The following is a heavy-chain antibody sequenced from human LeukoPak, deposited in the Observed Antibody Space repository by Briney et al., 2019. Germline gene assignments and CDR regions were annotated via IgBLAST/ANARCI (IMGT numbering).Heavy chain of an antibody. Sequence: SETLSLTCTVSGGSISSYYWSWIRQPAGKGLEWIGRIYSSGSTNYNPSLKSRVTISVDTSKNQFSLKLSSVTAADTAVYYCARDPYGSGSYYNDGVDYWGQGTLVTVSS. J-gene: IGHJ4*02. D-gene: IGHD3-10*01. CDR1: GGSISSYY. CDR2: IYSSGST. V-gene: IGHV4-4*07. CDR3: ARDPYGSGSYYNDGVDY.